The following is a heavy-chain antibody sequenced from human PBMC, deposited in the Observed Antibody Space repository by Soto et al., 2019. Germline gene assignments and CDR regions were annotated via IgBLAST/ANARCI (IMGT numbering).Heavy chain of an antibody. CDR2: ISYDGSNK. J-gene: IGHJ4*02. CDR3: AKEGELLWFGDPNKGFDY. CDR1: GFTFSSYG. D-gene: IGHD3-10*01. V-gene: IGHV3-30*18. Sequence: LRLSCAASGFTFSSYGMHWVRQAPGKGLEWVAVISYDGSNKYYADSVKGRFTISRDNSKNTLYLQMNSLRAEDTAVYYCAKEGELLWFGDPNKGFDYWGQGTLVTVSS.